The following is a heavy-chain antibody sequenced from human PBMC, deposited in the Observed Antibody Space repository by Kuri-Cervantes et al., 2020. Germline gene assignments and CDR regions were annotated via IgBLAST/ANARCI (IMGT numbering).Heavy chain of an antibody. D-gene: IGHD3-10*01. J-gene: IGHJ5*02. CDR1: GFTFSSYW. V-gene: IGHV3-7*03. Sequence: GGSLRLSCAASGFTFSSYWMSWVRQAPGKGLEWVANIKQDGSEKYYVDSVKGRFTISRDNAKNSLYLQMNSLRAEDTAVYYCARDLSSYGSGSYYNPWFDPWGQGTLVTVSS. CDR3: ARDLSSYGSGSYYNPWFDP. CDR2: IKQDGSEK.